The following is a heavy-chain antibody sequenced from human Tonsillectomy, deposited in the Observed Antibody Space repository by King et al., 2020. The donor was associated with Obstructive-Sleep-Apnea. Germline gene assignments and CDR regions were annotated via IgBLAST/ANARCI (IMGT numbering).Heavy chain of an antibody. CDR1: GFIFSSYS. D-gene: IGHD3-22*01. J-gene: IGHJ4*02. Sequence: EVQLVESGGGLVQPGGSLRLSCAASGFIFSSYSINWVRQAPGKGLEWVSYISSSSSTIYYADSVKGRFTTSRDNAKNLLCLQMNSLRAEDTAVYHCVRVRGFSTLFDYWGQGTLVTVSS. CDR2: ISSSSSTI. CDR3: VRVRGFSTLFDY. V-gene: IGHV3-48*04.